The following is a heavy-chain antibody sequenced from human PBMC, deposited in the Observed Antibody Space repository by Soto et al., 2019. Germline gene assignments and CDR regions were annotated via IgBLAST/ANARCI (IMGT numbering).Heavy chain of an antibody. CDR2: IYHSGST. V-gene: IGHV4-4*02. Sequence: PSETLSLTCAVSGGSISSSYGWNWVRQPPGKGLEWIGKIYHSGSTNYNPSLKNRVTISVDKSNNQFPLRLSSVTAADTAVYFCVTSLNYDFWRDGGRHYYFDYWGQGTLVTVSS. J-gene: IGHJ4*02. D-gene: IGHD3-3*01. CDR1: GGSISSSYG. CDR3: VTSLNYDFWRDGGRHYYFDY.